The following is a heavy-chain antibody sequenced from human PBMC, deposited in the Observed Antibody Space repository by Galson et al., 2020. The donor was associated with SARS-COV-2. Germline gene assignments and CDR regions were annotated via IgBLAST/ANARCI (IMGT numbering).Heavy chain of an antibody. D-gene: IGHD4-17*01. CDR3: TRVYGDIVY. V-gene: IGHV1-8*01. Sequence: ASVKVSCKTSGYTFTNYEINWVRQATGQGPERTGWMNPNSGNTGYAQNFQGRLTMTRSTSISTAYMELISLRSEDTGIYYCTRVYGDIVYWGQGTLVTVSS. CDR1: GYTFTNYE. CDR2: MNPNSGNT. J-gene: IGHJ4*02.